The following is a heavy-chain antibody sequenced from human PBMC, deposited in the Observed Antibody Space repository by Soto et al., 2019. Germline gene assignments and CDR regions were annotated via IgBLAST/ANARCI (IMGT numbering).Heavy chain of an antibody. CDR1: GGSFSGYY. Sequence: QVQLQQWGAGLLKPSETLSLTCAVYGGSFSGYYWSWIRQPPGKGLEWIGEINHSGSTNYNPSLKSRVTISVDTSKNQFSLKLSSVTAADTAVYYCARASWHSSPTYWGQGTLVTVSS. V-gene: IGHV4-34*01. J-gene: IGHJ4*02. D-gene: IGHD6-13*01. CDR2: INHSGST. CDR3: ARASWHSSPTY.